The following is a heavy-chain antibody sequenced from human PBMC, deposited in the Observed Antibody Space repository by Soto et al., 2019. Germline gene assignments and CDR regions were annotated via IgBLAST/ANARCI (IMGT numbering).Heavy chain of an antibody. D-gene: IGHD5-12*01. V-gene: IGHV3-53*01. J-gene: IGHJ4*02. CDR1: GFIVNANY. CDR3: ARDSRRNGYNVFDY. CDR2: TYSGGNT. Sequence: EVQLVESGGGLIQPGGSLRLSCTASGFIVNANYMNWVRQAPGKGLEWVSVTYSGGNTYYADSVKGRFTISRDHSKNTLYLQMNSLRAEDTALYFCARDSRRNGYNVFDYWGQGTLVTVSS.